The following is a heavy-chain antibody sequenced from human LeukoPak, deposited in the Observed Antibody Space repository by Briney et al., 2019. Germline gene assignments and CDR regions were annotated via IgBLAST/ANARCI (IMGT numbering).Heavy chain of an antibody. V-gene: IGHV4-39*01. Sequence: SETLSLTCTVSGGSISSSTYYWGWIRQPPGKGLEWIGSIYYSGSTYYNPSLKSRVTISADTSENQFSLKLSSVTAADTALYYCARNTFNWNSFDIWGQRTMVTVSS. CDR3: ARNTFNWNSFDI. CDR2: IYYSGST. CDR1: GGSISSSTYY. D-gene: IGHD1-7*01. J-gene: IGHJ3*02.